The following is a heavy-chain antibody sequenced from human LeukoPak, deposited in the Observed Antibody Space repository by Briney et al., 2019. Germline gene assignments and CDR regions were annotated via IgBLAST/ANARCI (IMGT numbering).Heavy chain of an antibody. J-gene: IGHJ4*02. CDR1: GGSISSGGYY. D-gene: IGHD6-6*01. Sequence: PSQTLSLTCTVSGGSISSGGYYWSWLRQHPGKGLEWIGYIYYSGSTYYNPSLKSRVTISVDTSKNQFSLKLSSVTAADTAVYYCARGSRSSSSGTVRWGQGTLVTVSS. CDR3: ARGSRSSSSGTVR. CDR2: IYYSGST. V-gene: IGHV4-31*03.